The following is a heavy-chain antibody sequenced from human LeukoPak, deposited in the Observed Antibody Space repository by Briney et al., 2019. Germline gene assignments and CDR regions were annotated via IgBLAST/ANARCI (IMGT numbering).Heavy chain of an antibody. V-gene: IGHV4-38-2*01. CDR3: ATSANESCPFDY. CDR1: GYSISSGYY. D-gene: IGHD2-15*01. CDR2: IYHSGST. J-gene: IGHJ4*02. Sequence: PSETLSLTCAVSGYSISSGYYWGWIRQPPGKGLERIGSIYHSGSTYYNPSLKSRVTISVDTSKNQFSLKLSSVTAADTAVYYCATSANESCPFDYWGQGTLVTVSS.